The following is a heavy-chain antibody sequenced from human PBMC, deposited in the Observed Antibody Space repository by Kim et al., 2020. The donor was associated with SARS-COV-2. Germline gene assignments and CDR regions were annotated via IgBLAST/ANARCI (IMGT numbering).Heavy chain of an antibody. CDR2: IYYSGST. CDR3: AGEAVLRYFGPGGPGMSY. CDR1: GGSISSYY. Sequence: SETLSLTCTVSGGSISSYYWSWIRQPPGKGLEWIGYIYYSGSTNYNPSLKSRVTISVDTSKNQFSLKLSSVTAADTAVYYCAGEAVLRYFGPGGPGMSYWGQGTLVTVSS. V-gene: IGHV4-59*01. D-gene: IGHD3-9*01. J-gene: IGHJ4*02.